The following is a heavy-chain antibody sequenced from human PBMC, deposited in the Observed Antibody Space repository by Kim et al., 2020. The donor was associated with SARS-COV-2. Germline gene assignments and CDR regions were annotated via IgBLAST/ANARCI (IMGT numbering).Heavy chain of an antibody. V-gene: IGHV3-15*01. D-gene: IGHD3-9*01. CDR3: TPAGSHFDWLGPNWFDS. CDR1: GFTFNKAW. CDR2: IKSKAANVTT. J-gene: IGHJ5*01. Sequence: GGSLRLSCAASGFTFNKAWMTWVRQAPGKGLEWIGRIKSKAANVTTDYAAPVKGRFTISRDDSKNTLYLQMNGLKVEDTAVYYCTPAGSHFDWLGPNWFDSWGPGTLVAVSS.